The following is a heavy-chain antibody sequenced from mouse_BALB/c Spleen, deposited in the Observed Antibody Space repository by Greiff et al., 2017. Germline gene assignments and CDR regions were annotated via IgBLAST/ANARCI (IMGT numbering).Heavy chain of an antibody. Sequence: EVQLVESGGGLVQPGGSLRLSCATSGFTFTAYYMSWVRQPPGKALEWLGFIRNNANGYTTEYSASVKGRFTISSDNSQCILYLQMNTLRAEDSATYYYASGPYYYGSSYGIEYWGQGTIVTVSA. V-gene: IGHV7-3*02. D-gene: IGHD1-1*01. CDR2: IRNNANGYTT. CDR1: GFTFTAYY. J-gene: IGHJ3*01. CDR3: ASGPYYYGSSYGIEY.